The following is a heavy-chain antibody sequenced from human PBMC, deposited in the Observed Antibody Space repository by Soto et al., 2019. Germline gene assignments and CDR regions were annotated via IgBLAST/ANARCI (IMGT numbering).Heavy chain of an antibody. D-gene: IGHD5-18*01. V-gene: IGHV1-18*01. CDR2: ISTYNGNT. Sequence: QVQLVQSGAEVKKPGASVKVSCKASGYSFTSYGIGWVRQAPGQGLEWMGWISTYNGNTNYAQKLQGRVTMTTDTSTSIAYMDQRSLRSDDTAVYYCARDHVDTLMARFDYWVQGTLVTVSS. CDR1: GYSFTSYG. CDR3: ARDHVDTLMARFDY. J-gene: IGHJ4*02.